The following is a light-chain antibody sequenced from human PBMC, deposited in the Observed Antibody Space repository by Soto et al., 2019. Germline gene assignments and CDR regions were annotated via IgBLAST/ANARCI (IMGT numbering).Light chain of an antibody. Sequence: QSALTQPASMSGSPGQSITISCTGTSSDVGGYNYVSWYQQHPGKAPKLMIYEVSNRPSGVSYRFSGSKSGNTASLTISGLQAEDEADYYCSSYTSSSTVFGGGTMLTVL. V-gene: IGLV2-14*01. CDR1: SSDVGGYNY. CDR3: SSYTSSSTV. CDR2: EVS. J-gene: IGLJ3*02.